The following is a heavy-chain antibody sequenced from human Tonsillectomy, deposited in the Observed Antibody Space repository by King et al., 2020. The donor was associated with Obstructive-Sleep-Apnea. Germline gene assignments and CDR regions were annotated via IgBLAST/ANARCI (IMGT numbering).Heavy chain of an antibody. V-gene: IGHV3-30*18. D-gene: IGHD1-26*01. CDR1: GFTFNSYG. CDR3: AKXASXXIVGXXGYFXY. CDR2: ISYDGSNK. Sequence: VQLVESGGGVVQPGRSLRLSCATSGFTFNSYGMHWVRQAPGKGLAWVAIISYDGSNKYYADSVKGRFTISRDNSRNTLFLQMDSLRPEDTAVYYCAKXASXXIVGXXGYFXYXGQGTLVTVSX. J-gene: IGHJ4*02.